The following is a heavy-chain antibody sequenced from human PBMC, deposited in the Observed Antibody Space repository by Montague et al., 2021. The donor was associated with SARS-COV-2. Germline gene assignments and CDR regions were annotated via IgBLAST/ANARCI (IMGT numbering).Heavy chain of an antibody. D-gene: IGHD6-19*01. CDR2: VSDSGST. V-gene: IGHV4-59*01. CDR1: GGSISTYY. J-gene: IGHJ4*02. Sequence: SETLSLTCTVSGGSISTYYWNWIRKSPGKGLEWIGYVSDSGSTNYNPSLKSRIAISVATSKSQFSLKLTAVTAADTAVYYCARGRGWRVFDYWGQGNLVTVSS. CDR3: ARGRGWRVFDY.